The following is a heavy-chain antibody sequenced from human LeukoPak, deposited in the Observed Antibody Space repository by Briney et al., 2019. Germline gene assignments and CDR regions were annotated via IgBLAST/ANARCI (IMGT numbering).Heavy chain of an antibody. D-gene: IGHD3-22*01. V-gene: IGHV3-21*01. J-gene: IGHJ4*02. CDR1: GFTFSSYS. CDR2: ISGSTSYI. Sequence: GGSLRLSCAASGFTFSSYSMNWVRQAPGKWLEWVSSISGSTSYIYYADSVKGRFTISRDNAKNSLYLQMNSLRAEDTAVYYCASEPRTMIIPERYFDYWGQGTLVTVSS. CDR3: ASEPRTMIIPERYFDY.